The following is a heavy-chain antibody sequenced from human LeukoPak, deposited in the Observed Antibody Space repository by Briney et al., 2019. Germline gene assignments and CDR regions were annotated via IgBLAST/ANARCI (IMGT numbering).Heavy chain of an antibody. D-gene: IGHD2-15*01. CDR1: GFTFGSYA. V-gene: IGHV3-48*03. CDR3: AREQVVVAAPDY. J-gene: IGHJ4*02. CDR2: ISSSGSTI. Sequence: PGGSLRLSCAASGFTFGSYAMTWVRQAPGKGLEWVSYISSSGSTIYYADSVKGRFTISRNNAKNSLYLQMNSLRAEDTAIYYCAREQVVVAAPDYWGQGTLVTVSS.